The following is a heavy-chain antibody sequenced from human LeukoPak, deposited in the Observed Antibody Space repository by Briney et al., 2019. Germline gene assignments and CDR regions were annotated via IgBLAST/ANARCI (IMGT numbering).Heavy chain of an antibody. CDR1: GYTFTSYD. V-gene: IGHV1-8*02. CDR3: ARVQSNLGLTDRYFDY. CDR2: MNPNSGNT. Sequence: WASVKVSCKASGYTFTSYDINWVRQATGQGLEWMGWMNPNSGNTGYAQKFQGRVTMTRNTSISTAYMELSSLRSEDTAVYYCARVQSNLGLTDRYFDYWGQGTLVTVSS. D-gene: IGHD4-11*01. J-gene: IGHJ4*02.